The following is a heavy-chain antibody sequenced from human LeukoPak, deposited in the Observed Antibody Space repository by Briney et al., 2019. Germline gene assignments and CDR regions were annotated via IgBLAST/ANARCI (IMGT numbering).Heavy chain of an antibody. CDR3: ARDRYGGYAFDV. Sequence: SVKVSCKASGGTFSSYAISWVRQAPGQGLEWMGRIIPILGLANYAQKFQGRVTITADKSTSTAYMELSSLRSEDTAVYYCARDRYGGYAFDVWGQGTMVTVSS. CDR2: IIPILGLA. CDR1: GGTFSSYA. V-gene: IGHV1-69*04. J-gene: IGHJ3*01. D-gene: IGHD4-23*01.